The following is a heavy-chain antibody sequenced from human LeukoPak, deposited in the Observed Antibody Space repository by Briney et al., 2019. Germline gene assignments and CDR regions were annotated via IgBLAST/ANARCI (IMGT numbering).Heavy chain of an antibody. Sequence: ASVKVSCKASGYTFTNYGISWVRQAPGQGLEWMGWISAYNGNTNYAQKLQGRVTMTTDTSTSTAYMELRSLRSDDTAVYYCARVRSSSWYPNFDYWGQGTLVTVSS. CDR1: GYTFTNYG. CDR2: ISAYNGNT. V-gene: IGHV1-18*01. J-gene: IGHJ4*02. D-gene: IGHD6-13*01. CDR3: ARVRSSSWYPNFDY.